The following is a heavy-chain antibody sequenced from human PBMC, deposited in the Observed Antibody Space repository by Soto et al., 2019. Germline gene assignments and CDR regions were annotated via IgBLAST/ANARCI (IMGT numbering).Heavy chain of an antibody. CDR3: ARLSVDQLVTYYYYGMDV. Sequence: PSETLSLTCAVYGGSFSGYYWSWIRQPPGKGLEWIGEINHSGSTNYNPSLKSRVTITVDTSKNQFSLKASDTAMYYCARLSVDQLVTYYYYGMDVWGQGTTVTVSS. CDR1: GGSFSGYY. D-gene: IGHD6-6*01. CDR2: INHSGST. J-gene: IGHJ6*02. V-gene: IGHV4-34*01.